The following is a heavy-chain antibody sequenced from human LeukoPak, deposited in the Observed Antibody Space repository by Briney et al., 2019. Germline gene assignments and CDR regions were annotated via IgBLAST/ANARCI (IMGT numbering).Heavy chain of an antibody. J-gene: IGHJ4*02. Sequence: GGSLRLSCAASGFTFSSYGMHWVRQAPGKGLEWVAVISYDGSNKYYADSVKGRFTISRDNSKNTLYLQMNSLRAEDTAVYYCAKDTGLIVGDPDYFDYWGQGTLVTVSS. CDR1: GFTFSSYG. CDR3: AKDTGLIVGDPDYFDY. V-gene: IGHV3-30*18. CDR2: ISYDGSNK. D-gene: IGHD2-21*01.